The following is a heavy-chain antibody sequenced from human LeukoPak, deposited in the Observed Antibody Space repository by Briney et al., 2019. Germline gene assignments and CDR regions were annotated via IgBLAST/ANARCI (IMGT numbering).Heavy chain of an antibody. D-gene: IGHD3-22*01. CDR1: GGSISSSSYY. J-gene: IGHJ3*02. CDR2: MYYSGST. V-gene: IGHV4-39*01. Sequence: NSSQTLSLTCTVSGGSISSSSYYWGWIRQPPGKGLEWIGSMYYSGSTYYYRSLKSRVTISVDTSKNQFSLKLSSVTAADTAVYYCARPLTYYYDSSGYYTQADAFDIWGQGTMVTVSS. CDR3: ARPLTYYYDSSGYYTQADAFDI.